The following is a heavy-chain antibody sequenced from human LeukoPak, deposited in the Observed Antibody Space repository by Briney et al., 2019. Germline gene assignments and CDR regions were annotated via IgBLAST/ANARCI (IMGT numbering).Heavy chain of an antibody. Sequence: LRTQCLTCTVSGGAISSHYTSWICQPPRKGLESIGDISYSGSTNYNPSLKSRVPISVDTSKNQFALKLSSVSAADTAVYYCARAVGGYYYYYMDVWGKGTTVTVSS. CDR2: ISYSGST. CDR3: ARAVGGYYYYYMDV. V-gene: IGHV4-59*11. J-gene: IGHJ6*03. CDR1: GGAISSHY. D-gene: IGHD2-15*01.